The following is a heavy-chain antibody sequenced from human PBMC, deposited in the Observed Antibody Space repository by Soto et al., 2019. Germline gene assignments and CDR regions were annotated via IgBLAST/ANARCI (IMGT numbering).Heavy chain of an antibody. V-gene: IGHV4-31*03. CDR1: CGSISSGGYY. J-gene: IGHJ6*02. CDR2: IYYSGST. CDR3: ATSANYYGSGSYYPPYYYYGMDV. D-gene: IGHD3-10*01. Sequence: SETLSLTCTVSCGSISSGGYYWSWIRQQPGKGLEWIGYIYYSGSTYYNPSLKSRVTISVDTSKNQFSLKLSSVTAADTAVYYCATSANYYGSGSYYPPYYYYGMDVWGQGTTVTVS.